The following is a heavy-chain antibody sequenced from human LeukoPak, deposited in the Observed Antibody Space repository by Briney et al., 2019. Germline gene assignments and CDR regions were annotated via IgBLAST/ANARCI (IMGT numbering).Heavy chain of an antibody. CDR1: GYTFTDYY. D-gene: IGHD3-16*02. J-gene: IGHJ3*02. CDR2: INPNSGGT. CDR3: ARLHQDYVWGSYRYTGAFDI. V-gene: IGHV1-2*02. Sequence: ASVKVSCKASGYTFTDYYMHWVRQAPGQGLEWMGRINPNSGGTNYAQKFQGRVTMTRDTSLSTAYMELRRLRSDDTALYYCARLHQDYVWGSYRYTGAFDIWGQGTMVTVSS.